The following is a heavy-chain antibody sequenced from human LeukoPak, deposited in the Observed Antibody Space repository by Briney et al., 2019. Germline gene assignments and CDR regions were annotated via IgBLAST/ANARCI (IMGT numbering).Heavy chain of an antibody. J-gene: IGHJ4*02. CDR1: GGSISSYY. CDR2: IYYSGST. D-gene: IGHD4-17*01. CDR3: ARVQRDGDYADY. Sequence: SETLSLTCTVSGGSISSYYWSWIRQPPGKGLEWIGYIYYSGSTNYNPSLKSRVTISLDTSKNQFSLKLSSVTAADTAVYYCARVQRDGDYADYWGQGTLVTVSS. V-gene: IGHV4-59*08.